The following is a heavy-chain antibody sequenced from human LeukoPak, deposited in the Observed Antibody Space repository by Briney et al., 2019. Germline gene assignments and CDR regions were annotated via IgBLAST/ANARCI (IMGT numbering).Heavy chain of an antibody. Sequence: SVKVSCKASGGTFSSYAISWVRQAPGQGLEWMGGIIPIFGTANYAQKFQGRVTITADESTTTAYMELSSLRSEETAVYYCARDKQQLVKANYFDYWGQGTLVTVSS. J-gene: IGHJ4*02. CDR2: IIPIFGTA. V-gene: IGHV1-69*13. CDR1: GGTFSSYA. CDR3: ARDKQQLVKANYFDY. D-gene: IGHD6-13*01.